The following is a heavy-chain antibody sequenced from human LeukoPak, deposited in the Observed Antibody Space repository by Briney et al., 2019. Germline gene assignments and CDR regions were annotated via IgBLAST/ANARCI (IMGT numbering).Heavy chain of an antibody. CDR2: ISSSSSYI. D-gene: IGHD5-18*01. CDR3: AKFLASYGNIYYFNY. CDR1: GFTFSSYS. J-gene: IGHJ4*02. V-gene: IGHV3-21*01. Sequence: GGSLRLSCAASGFTFSSYSMNWVRQAPGKGLEWVSSISSSSSYIYYADSVKGRFTISRDNAKNSLYLQMNSLRAEDTAVYYWAKFLASYGNIYYFNYGAREPWSPSPQ.